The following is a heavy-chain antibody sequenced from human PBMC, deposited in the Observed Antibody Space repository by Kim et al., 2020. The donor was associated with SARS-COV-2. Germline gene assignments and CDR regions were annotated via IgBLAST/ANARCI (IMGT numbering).Heavy chain of an antibody. V-gene: IGHV3-23*01. CDR1: GFTFSSYA. J-gene: IGHJ4*02. Sequence: GGSLRLSCAASGFTFSSYAMSWVRQAPGKGLEWVSAISGSGGSTYYADSVKGRFTISRDNSKNTLYLQMNSLRAEDTAVYYCAGDYYDSSGYYFGLDYWGQGTLVTVSS. D-gene: IGHD3-22*01. CDR2: ISGSGGST. CDR3: AGDYYDSSGYYFGLDY.